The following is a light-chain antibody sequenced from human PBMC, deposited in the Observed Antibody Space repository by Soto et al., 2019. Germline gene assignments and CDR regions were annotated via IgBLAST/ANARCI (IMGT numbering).Light chain of an antibody. CDR1: SSDVGGYNY. CDR3: SSYAGSNILV. CDR2: EVN. J-gene: IGLJ1*01. V-gene: IGLV2-8*01. Sequence: QSALTQPPSASGSPGQSVTISCTGISSDVGGYNYVSWYQQHPGKAPKVMIYEVNKRPSGVPDRFSGSKSGNTASLTVSGLQAEDEADYYCSSYAGSNILVFGTGTKLTVL.